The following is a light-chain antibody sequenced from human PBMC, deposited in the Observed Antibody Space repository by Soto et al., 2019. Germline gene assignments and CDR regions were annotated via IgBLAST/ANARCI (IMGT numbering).Light chain of an antibody. Sequence: QSALTQPASVSGSPGQSITISCTGTSSDVGSYNLVSWYQQHPGKAPKLMIYEVSKRPSGVSNRFSGSKSGNTASLTISGLQDEDEADDYCCSYAGSSNLVFGGGTKLTVL. CDR3: CSYAGSSNLV. J-gene: IGLJ2*01. CDR2: EVS. CDR1: SSDVGSYNL. V-gene: IGLV2-23*02.